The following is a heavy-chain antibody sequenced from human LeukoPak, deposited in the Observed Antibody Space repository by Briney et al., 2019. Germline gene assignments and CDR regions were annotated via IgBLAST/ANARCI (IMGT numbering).Heavy chain of an antibody. CDR3: ARDLRYYDSSGYYFSRHDAFDI. J-gene: IGHJ3*02. CDR1: GGSISSYY. D-gene: IGHD3-22*01. Sequence: TSETLSLTCTVSGGSISSYYWGWMRQPPGKGLEWIGYIYYSGSTNYNPSLKSRVTISVDTSKNQFSLKLSSVTAADTAVYYCARDLRYYDSSGYYFSRHDAFDIWGQGTMVTVSS. V-gene: IGHV4-59*12. CDR2: IYYSGST.